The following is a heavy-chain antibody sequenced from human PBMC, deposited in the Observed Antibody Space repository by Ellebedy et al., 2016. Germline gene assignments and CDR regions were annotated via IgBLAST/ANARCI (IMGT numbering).Heavy chain of an antibody. CDR1: GFTFSNYA. V-gene: IGHV3-23*01. CDR2: ISGSGGTT. D-gene: IGHD5-24*01. CDR3: AKDSLGYNYYFDY. J-gene: IGHJ4*02. Sequence: GESLKISXEASGFTFSNYAMSWVRQAPGKGLEWVSAISGSGGTTYYGDSLQGRFTISRDNSKNTLYLQMNSLSAEDTAVYYCAKDSLGYNYYFDYWGQGTLVTVSS.